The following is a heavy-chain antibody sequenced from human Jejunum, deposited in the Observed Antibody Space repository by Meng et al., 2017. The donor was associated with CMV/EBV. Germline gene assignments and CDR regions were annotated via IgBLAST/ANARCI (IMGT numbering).Heavy chain of an antibody. J-gene: IGHJ6*02. CDR3: ARATFNDYYYHGMDV. D-gene: IGHD5-24*01. CDR1: FPFRTYA. Sequence: FPFRTYAIRWVRPAPGKGLEWVSTISGSGGATYYADSVKGRYTISRDNSRNILFLQMAGLRAEDTALYYCARATFNDYYYHGMDVWGQGTTVTVSS. V-gene: IGHV3-23*01. CDR2: ISGSGGAT.